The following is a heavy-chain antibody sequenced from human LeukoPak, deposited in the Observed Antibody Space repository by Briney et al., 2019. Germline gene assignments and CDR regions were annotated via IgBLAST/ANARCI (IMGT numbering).Heavy chain of an antibody. CDR2: IDHSGST. D-gene: IGHD2-2*01. CDR3: ARRGRMAVPAASTVSRYYYYYMDV. CDR1: GGSFSGYY. J-gene: IGHJ6*03. V-gene: IGHV4-34*01. Sequence: PSETLSLTCAVSGGSFSGYYWTWIRQPPGKGLEWIGEIDHSGSTNYNPSLKSRVTISVDTSKNQFSLKLSSVTAADTAVYYCARRGRMAVPAASTVSRYYYYYMDVWGKGTTVTISS.